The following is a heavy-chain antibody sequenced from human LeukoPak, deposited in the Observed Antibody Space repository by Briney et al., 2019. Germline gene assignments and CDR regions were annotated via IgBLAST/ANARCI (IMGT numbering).Heavy chain of an antibody. CDR2: INPNSGGK. J-gene: IGHJ4*02. D-gene: IGHD3-9*01. Sequence: ASVKVSCTASGYTFIGYYMHWVRQAPGQGLEWMGWINPNSGGKNYAQKFQGRVTMTRDTSISTAYMELSRLRSDDTAVYYCARLSGDILTGYYYFDYWGQGTLVTVSS. CDR1: GYTFIGYY. CDR3: ARLSGDILTGYYYFDY. V-gene: IGHV1-2*02.